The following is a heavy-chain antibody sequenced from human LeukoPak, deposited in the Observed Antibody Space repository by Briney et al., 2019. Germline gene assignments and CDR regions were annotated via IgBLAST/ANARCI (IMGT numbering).Heavy chain of an antibody. CDR1: GFTFSSYS. V-gene: IGHV3-21*01. J-gene: IGHJ6*02. Sequence: GGSLRLSCAASGFTFSSYSMNWVRQAPGKGLEWVSSISSSSSYIYYADSVKGRFTISRDNAKNSLYLQMNSLRAEDTAVYYCAREAYCGGDCELSEQNYCYYGMDVWGQGTTVTVSS. D-gene: IGHD2-21*02. CDR3: AREAYCGGDCELSEQNYCYYGMDV. CDR2: ISSSSSYI.